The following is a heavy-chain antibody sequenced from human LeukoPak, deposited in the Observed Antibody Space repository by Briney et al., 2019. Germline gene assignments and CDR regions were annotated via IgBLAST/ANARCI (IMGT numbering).Heavy chain of an antibody. V-gene: IGHV3-30*09. D-gene: IGHD2-15*01. CDR1: GFTFSSYA. J-gene: IGHJ4*02. CDR3: VLGQAGGLFDY. CDR2: ISNDENNK. Sequence: VGSLRLSCAASGFTFSSYAMHWGRQAPGKGLEWVAAISNDENNKYYADSVKGRFAISRDNSKNTLYLQMNRLRPEETAVYCWVLGQAGGLFDYWGQGTLVTVSS.